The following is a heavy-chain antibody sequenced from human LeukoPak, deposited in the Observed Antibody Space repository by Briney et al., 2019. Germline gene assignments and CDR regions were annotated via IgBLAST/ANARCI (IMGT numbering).Heavy chain of an antibody. CDR3: ARVGADSYFDY. CDR2: IIPIFGTA. Sequence: SVKVSCKASGGTFSSYAFSWVRQAPGQGLEWMGGIIPIFGTANYAQKFQGRVTITADESTSTAYMELSSLRSEDTAVYYCARVGADSYFDYWGQGTLVTVSS. CDR1: GGTFSSYA. J-gene: IGHJ4*02. D-gene: IGHD1-26*01. V-gene: IGHV1-69*13.